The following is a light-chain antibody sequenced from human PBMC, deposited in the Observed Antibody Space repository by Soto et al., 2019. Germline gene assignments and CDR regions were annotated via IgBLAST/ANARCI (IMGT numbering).Light chain of an antibody. Sequence: DIQMTQSPSSLSASVGDRVTITCRASQSISNYLNGYQQKPGKAPKLLMYAASSLQSGVPSRFGGSGSGTDFTLTISSLQPEDFATYYCQRSYSTPRTFGQGTKVEIK. J-gene: IGKJ1*01. CDR1: QSISNY. CDR3: QRSYSTPRT. V-gene: IGKV1-39*01. CDR2: AAS.